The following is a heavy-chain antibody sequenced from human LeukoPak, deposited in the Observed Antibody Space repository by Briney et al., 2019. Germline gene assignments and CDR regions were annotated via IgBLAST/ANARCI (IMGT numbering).Heavy chain of an antibody. CDR1: GFSLRTTGVA. Sequence: KLSGPTLVNPTQTLTLTCTFSGFSLRTTGVAVGWIRQPPGKALEWLALIYWDDDKRYSPSLKSRLTITKHTSKNQVVLTMTNMDPVDTATYYCAHSLEDYGDSPFDPWGQGTLVTVSS. D-gene: IGHD4-17*01. CDR2: IYWDDDK. CDR3: AHSLEDYGDSPFDP. J-gene: IGHJ5*02. V-gene: IGHV2-5*02.